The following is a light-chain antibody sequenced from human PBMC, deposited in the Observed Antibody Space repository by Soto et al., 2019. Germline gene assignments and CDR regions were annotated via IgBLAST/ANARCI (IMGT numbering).Light chain of an antibody. V-gene: IGKV1-5*03. CDR3: QKYNSYSLT. CDR1: PGISTW. Sequence: DSQMTQSPSTLSASVGDRITITCRASPGISTWLAWYQQKPGKAPKLLIYKASTLQSGVPSRFSGSGCGTELTLTISSLQPDDFATYYCQKYNSYSLTFGGGTKVEIK. CDR2: KAS. J-gene: IGKJ4*01.